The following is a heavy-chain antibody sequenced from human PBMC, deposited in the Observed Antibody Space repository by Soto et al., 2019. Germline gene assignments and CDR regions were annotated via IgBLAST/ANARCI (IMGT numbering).Heavy chain of an antibody. CDR2: IFYSGGT. J-gene: IGHJ5*02. V-gene: IGHV4-39*01. CDR3: ARQASGYYYGWFDP. D-gene: IGHD3-22*01. CDR1: GGSILDSTYY. Sequence: QLLLQESGPGLVKPSETLSLTCTVSGGSILDSTYYWAWIRQSPGKGLEWIGTIFYSGGTFYTPSLKSRFTMSVDTSNNQSSLKLSSVPAADTAVYYCARQASGYYYGWFDPWGQGTLVTVSS.